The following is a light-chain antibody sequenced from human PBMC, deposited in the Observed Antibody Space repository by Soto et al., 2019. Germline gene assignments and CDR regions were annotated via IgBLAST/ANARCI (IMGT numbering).Light chain of an antibody. J-gene: IGLJ2*01. Sequence: QSVLTQPPSASGSPGQSVTISCAGSSSDIGASNSVSWYQQHPGKAPKLLISEVTKRPSGVPDRFSGSKSGNTAFLTVSGLQADDEADYYCGSKAGSNKHVVFGGGTKLTVL. V-gene: IGLV2-8*01. CDR2: EVT. CDR1: SSDIGASNS. CDR3: GSKAGSNKHVV.